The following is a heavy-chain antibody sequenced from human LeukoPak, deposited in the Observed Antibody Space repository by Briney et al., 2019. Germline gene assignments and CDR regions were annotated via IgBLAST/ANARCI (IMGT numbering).Heavy chain of an antibody. J-gene: IGHJ4*02. CDR1: GGSISSYY. CDR3: ARGKSLWFGELLHFDY. CDR2: IYYSGSN. V-gene: IGHV4-59*01. Sequence: SETLSLTCTVSGGSISSYYWSWIRQPPGKGLEWMGYIYYSGSNNYNPSLKSRVTTSVDTSKNQFSLKLSSVTAADTAVYYCARGKSLWFGELLHFDYWGQGTLVTVSS. D-gene: IGHD3-10*01.